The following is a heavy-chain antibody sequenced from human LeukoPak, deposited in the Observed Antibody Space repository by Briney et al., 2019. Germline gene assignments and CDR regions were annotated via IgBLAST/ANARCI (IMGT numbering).Heavy chain of an antibody. CDR3: ARGRWGSNYRSLYYYYYYYMDV. V-gene: IGHV4-34*01. Sequence: PSETLSLTCAVYGGSFSGYYWSSIRQPPGKGLEWIGEINHSGSTNYNPSLKSRVTISVDTSKNQFSLKLSSVTAADTAVYYCARGRWGSNYRSLYYYYYYYMDVWGKGTTVTVSS. D-gene: IGHD3-16*01. CDR1: GGSFSGYY. CDR2: INHSGST. J-gene: IGHJ6*03.